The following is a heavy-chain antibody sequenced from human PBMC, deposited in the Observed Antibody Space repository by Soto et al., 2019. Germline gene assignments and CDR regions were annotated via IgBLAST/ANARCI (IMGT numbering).Heavy chain of an antibody. CDR1: GYTLTELS. D-gene: IGHD6-13*01. Sequence: ASVKVSCKVSGYTLTELSMHWVRQAPGKGLEWMGGFDPEDGETIYAQKFQGRVTMTEDTSTDTAYMELSRLRSDDTAVYYCAREATYSSYYYYYGMDVWGQGTTVTVSS. CDR2: FDPEDGET. V-gene: IGHV1-24*01. J-gene: IGHJ6*02. CDR3: AREATYSSYYYYYGMDV.